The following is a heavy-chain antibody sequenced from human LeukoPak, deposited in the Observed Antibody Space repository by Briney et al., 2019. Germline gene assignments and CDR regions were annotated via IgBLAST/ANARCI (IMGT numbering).Heavy chain of an antibody. J-gene: IGHJ4*02. V-gene: IGHV3-48*03. D-gene: IGHD1-14*01. CDR1: GFTFSSYE. Sequence: PGGSLRLSCAASGFTFSSYEMNWVRQAPGKGLEWVSYISNSGSTIYYADSVKGRFTISRDNSKNTLYLQMNSLRAEDTAVYYCAKGPEEEFDYWGQGTLVTVSS. CDR2: ISNSGSTI. CDR3: AKGPEEEFDY.